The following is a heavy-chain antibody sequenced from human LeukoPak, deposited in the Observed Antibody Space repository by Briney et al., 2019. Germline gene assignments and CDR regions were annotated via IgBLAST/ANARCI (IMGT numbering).Heavy chain of an antibody. V-gene: IGHV4-59*10. J-gene: IGHJ5*02. Sequence: ASETLSLTCAVYGGSFSSYYWSWIRQPAGKGLEWIGYIYTSGSATYNPSLKSRVTMSVDTSKNQFSLKLSSVTAADTAVYYCARGGDYANWFDPWGQGTLVTVSS. CDR1: GGSFSSYY. CDR2: IYTSGSA. CDR3: ARGGDYANWFDP. D-gene: IGHD4-17*01.